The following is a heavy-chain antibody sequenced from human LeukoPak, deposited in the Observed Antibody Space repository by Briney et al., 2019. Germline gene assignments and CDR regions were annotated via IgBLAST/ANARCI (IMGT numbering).Heavy chain of an antibody. Sequence: ASVKVSCKASGYTFTSYGISWVGQAPGQGLEWMGWISAYNGNTNYAQKLQGRVTMTTDTSTSTAYMELRSLRSDDTAVYYCARDAMVRGTFDYWGQGTLVTVSS. CDR2: ISAYNGNT. D-gene: IGHD3-10*01. CDR3: ARDAMVRGTFDY. J-gene: IGHJ4*02. CDR1: GYTFTSYG. V-gene: IGHV1-18*04.